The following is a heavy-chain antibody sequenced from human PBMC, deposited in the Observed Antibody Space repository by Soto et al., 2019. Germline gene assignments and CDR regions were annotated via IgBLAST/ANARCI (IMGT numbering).Heavy chain of an antibody. J-gene: IGHJ6*02. CDR3: ARLNGMIVELLQSYGMDV. Sequence: PGESLKISCKGSGYSFTSYWIGWVRQMPGKGLEWMGIIYPGDSDTRYSPSFQGQVTISADKSISTAYLQWSSLKASDTAMYYCARLNGMIVELLQSYGMDVWGQGTTVTVSS. V-gene: IGHV5-51*01. D-gene: IGHD3-22*01. CDR2: IYPGDSDT. CDR1: GYSFTSYW.